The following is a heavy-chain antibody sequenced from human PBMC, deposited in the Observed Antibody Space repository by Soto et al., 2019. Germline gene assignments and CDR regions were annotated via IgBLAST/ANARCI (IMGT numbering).Heavy chain of an antibody. Sequence: QVQLQESGPGLVKPSQTLSLTCTVSSGSISSGGYYWSRIRQHPGKGLAWIGYIYYSGSTYDTPALRSRVTVAVNPAKHQVSRKLSSGAAADSAVYFCARVRGGGPFDGWGQGTLVTVSS. CDR3: ARVRGGGPFDG. CDR2: IYYSGST. J-gene: IGHJ4*02. CDR1: SGSISSGGYY. V-gene: IGHV4-31*03. D-gene: IGHD3-16*01.